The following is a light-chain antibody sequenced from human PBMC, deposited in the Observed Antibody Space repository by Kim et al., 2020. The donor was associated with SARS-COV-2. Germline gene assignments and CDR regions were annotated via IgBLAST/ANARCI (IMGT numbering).Light chain of an antibody. CDR3: QAWDSSTAV. J-gene: IGLJ1*01. CDR1: KLGDNY. CDR2: QDS. Sequence: VSPGQTARIPCSGEKLGDNYACWYRQKPGQPPLLLIFQDSKRPSGFPERFSGSNSGNTATLTISGTQAMDEADYYCQAWDSSTAVFGTGTKVTVL. V-gene: IGLV3-1*01.